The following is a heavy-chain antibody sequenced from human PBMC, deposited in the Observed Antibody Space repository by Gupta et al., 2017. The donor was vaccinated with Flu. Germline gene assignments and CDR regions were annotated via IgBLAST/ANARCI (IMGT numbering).Heavy chain of an antibody. D-gene: IGHD3-22*01. CDR2: INHSGST. CDR3: AGGNRDYYDSSGPTTGFDY. CDR1: GGSFSGYY. Sequence: QVQLQQWGAGLLKPSETLSLTCAVYGGSFSGYYWSWIRQPPGKGLEWIGEINHSGSTNYNPSLKSRVTISVDTSKNQFSLKLSSVTAADTAVYYCAGGNRDYYDSSGPTTGFDYWGQGTLVTVSS. J-gene: IGHJ4*02. V-gene: IGHV4-34*01.